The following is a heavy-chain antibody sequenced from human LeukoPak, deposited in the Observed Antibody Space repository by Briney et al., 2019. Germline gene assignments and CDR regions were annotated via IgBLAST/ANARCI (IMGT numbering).Heavy chain of an antibody. V-gene: IGHV3-66*04. CDR2: IYGGGST. Sequence: GGSLRLSCVASHFTFSSNVMHWVRQAPGKGLEWVSLIYGGGSTSYADSVKGRFTIFRDNSKSTLYLQMNSLRAEDTAVYYCARHLELRRGYFDYWGQGTLVTVSS. D-gene: IGHD1-7*01. J-gene: IGHJ4*02. CDR3: ARHLELRRGYFDY. CDR1: HFTFSSNV.